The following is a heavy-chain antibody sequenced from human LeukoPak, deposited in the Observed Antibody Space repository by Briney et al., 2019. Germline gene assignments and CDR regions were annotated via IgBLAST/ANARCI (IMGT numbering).Heavy chain of an antibody. Sequence: PSETLSLTCTVAGGSISSYYWSWIWQPAGKGLEWIGRIYTSGSTNYNPSLKSRVTMSVDTSKNQFSLKLSSVTAADTAVYYCHIVVVPAATSAFDIWGQGTMVTVSS. CDR1: GGSISSYY. D-gene: IGHD2-2*01. CDR2: IYTSGST. J-gene: IGHJ3*02. V-gene: IGHV4-4*07. CDR3: HIVVVPAATSAFDI.